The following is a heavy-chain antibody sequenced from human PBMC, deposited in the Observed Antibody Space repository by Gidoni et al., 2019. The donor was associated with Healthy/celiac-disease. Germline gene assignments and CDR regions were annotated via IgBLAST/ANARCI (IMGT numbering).Heavy chain of an antibody. Sequence: QAQLVQSGAAVKKPGSSVKVSCKASGGTFSSYAISWVRQAPGQGLEWMGRIIPILGIANYAQKFQGRVTITADKSTSTAYMELSSLRSEDTAVYYCARGGRYYDSSGYYTEAAFDIWGQGTMVTVSS. D-gene: IGHD3-22*01. CDR3: ARGGRYYDSSGYYTEAAFDI. J-gene: IGHJ3*02. CDR1: GGTFSSYA. V-gene: IGHV1-69*04. CDR2: IIPILGIA.